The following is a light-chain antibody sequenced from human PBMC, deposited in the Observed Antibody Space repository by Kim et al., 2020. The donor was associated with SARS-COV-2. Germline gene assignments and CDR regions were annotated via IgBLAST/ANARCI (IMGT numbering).Light chain of an antibody. CDR3: QQYSNWPPET. CDR2: DVS. CDR1: QSISNN. J-gene: IGKJ2*01. V-gene: IGKV3-15*01. Sequence: EIVMTQSPATLSVSPGERATLSCRVSQSISNNLAWYQQKPGQAPRLLIYDVSTRATGIPARFSGSGSGTEFTLTISSLQSEDFAVYYCQQYSNWPPETFGQGTKLEI.